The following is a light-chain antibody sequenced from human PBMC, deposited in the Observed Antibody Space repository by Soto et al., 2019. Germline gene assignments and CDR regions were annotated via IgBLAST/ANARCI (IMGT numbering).Light chain of an antibody. CDR3: QSYDSSPL. CDR2: EDN. J-gene: IGLJ2*01. V-gene: IGLV6-57*04. CDR1: SGSIASNY. Sequence: NFMLTQPHSVSESPGKTVTISCTRSSGSIASNYVQWYQQRPGSAPTTVIHEDNQRPSGVPDRFSGSIDSSSNSASLTISGLKTEDEADYYCQSYDSSPLFGGGTKLTVL.